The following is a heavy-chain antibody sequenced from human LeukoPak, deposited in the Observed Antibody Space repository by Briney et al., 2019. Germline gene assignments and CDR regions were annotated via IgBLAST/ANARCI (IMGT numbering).Heavy chain of an antibody. V-gene: IGHV1-2*02. CDR1: GYTFTGYY. J-gene: IGHJ2*01. CDR3: AREGGFKWWPRGYFDL. CDR2: INPNSGGT. D-gene: IGHD2-8*01. Sequence: ASVKVSCKASGYTFTGYYMHWVRQAPGQGLEWMGWINPNSGGTNYAQKFQGRVTMTRDTSISTAYMELSRLRSDDTAVYYCAREGGFKWWPRGYFDLWGRGTLVTVSS.